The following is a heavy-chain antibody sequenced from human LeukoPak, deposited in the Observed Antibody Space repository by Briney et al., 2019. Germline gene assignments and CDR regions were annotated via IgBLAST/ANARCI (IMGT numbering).Heavy chain of an antibody. V-gene: IGHV3-23*01. CDR2: ISGSGGST. D-gene: IGHD3-22*01. CDR1: GFTFSSYE. CDR3: AKGAGGVVVIALDY. Sequence: LTGGSLRLSCAASGFTFSSYETKWVRQAPGKGLEWVSYISGSGGSTYYADSVKGRFTISRDNSKNTLYLQMNSLRAEDTAVYYCAKGAGGVVVIALDYWGQGTLVTVSS. J-gene: IGHJ4*02.